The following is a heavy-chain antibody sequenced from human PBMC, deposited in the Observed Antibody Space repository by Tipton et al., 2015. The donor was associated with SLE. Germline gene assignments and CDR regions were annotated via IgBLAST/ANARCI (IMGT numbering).Heavy chain of an antibody. CDR2: INNSGST. D-gene: IGHD3-10*01. CDR3: ASAPITMVRGRAVEI. J-gene: IGHJ3*02. V-gene: IGHV4-34*01. Sequence: TLSLTCAVYGGSFSGYYWSWIRQPPGKGLEWIGEINNSGSTNYNPSLKSRVTISVDTSKNQFSLKLSSVTAADTAVYYCASAPITMVRGRAVEIWGQRALVTVSS. CDR1: GGSFSGYY.